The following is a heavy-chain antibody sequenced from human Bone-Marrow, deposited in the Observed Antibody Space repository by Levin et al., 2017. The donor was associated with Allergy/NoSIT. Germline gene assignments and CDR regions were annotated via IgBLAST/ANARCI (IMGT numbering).Heavy chain of an antibody. CDR3: VGLGQQLLDNLFDP. Sequence: GGSLRLSCAASGFTFRNYAMHWVRQAPGKGLEWVAVISYDGSHRYYGDSVKGRFTISRDNSKNTMYLQMNSLRPEDTALYYCVGLGQQLLDNLFDPWGQGTLVTVSS. CDR2: ISYDGSHR. V-gene: IGHV3-30*14. J-gene: IGHJ5*02. CDR1: GFTFRNYA. D-gene: IGHD6-13*01.